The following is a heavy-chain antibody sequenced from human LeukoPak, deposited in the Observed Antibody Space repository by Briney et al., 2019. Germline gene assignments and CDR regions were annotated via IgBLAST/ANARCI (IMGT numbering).Heavy chain of an antibody. Sequence: SETLSLTCTVSGVSISSYYWGWIRQPPGKGLEWIGSIYYSGSTYYNPSLKSRVTISVDTSKNQFSLKLSSVTAADTAVYYCARNGGYSTVTIDDYWGQGTLVTVSS. J-gene: IGHJ4*02. D-gene: IGHD4-17*01. CDR1: GVSISSYY. V-gene: IGHV4-39*01. CDR3: ARNGGYSTVTIDDY. CDR2: IYYSGST.